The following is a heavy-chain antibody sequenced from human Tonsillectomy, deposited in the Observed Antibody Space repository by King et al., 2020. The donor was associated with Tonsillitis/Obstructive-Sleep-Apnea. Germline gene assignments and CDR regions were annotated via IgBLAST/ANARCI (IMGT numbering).Heavy chain of an antibody. J-gene: IGHJ3*02. Sequence: VQLVESGGGVVQPGRSLRLSYAASGFTFSSYAMHWVRQAPGKGLEWVAVISYDGSNKYYADSVKGRFTISRDNSKNTLYLQMNSLRAEDTAVYYCASEPLEWSDDDAFDIWGQGTMVTVSS. CDR1: GFTFSSYA. CDR2: ISYDGSNK. V-gene: IGHV3-30*01. CDR3: ASEPLEWSDDDAFDI. D-gene: IGHD3-3*01.